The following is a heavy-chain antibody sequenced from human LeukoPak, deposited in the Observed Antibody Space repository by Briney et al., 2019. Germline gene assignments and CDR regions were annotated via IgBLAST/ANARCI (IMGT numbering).Heavy chain of an antibody. CDR3: ATRTVNSGFDP. J-gene: IGHJ5*02. V-gene: IGHV4-59*08. D-gene: IGHD3-10*01. CDR1: GGSISSYY. CDR2: IYYSGST. Sequence: SETLSLTCTVSGGSISSYYWSWIRQPPGKGLEWIGYIYYSGSTNYNPSLKSRVTISVDTSKNQFSLKLSSVTAADTAVYYCATRTVNSGFDPWGQGTLVTVSS.